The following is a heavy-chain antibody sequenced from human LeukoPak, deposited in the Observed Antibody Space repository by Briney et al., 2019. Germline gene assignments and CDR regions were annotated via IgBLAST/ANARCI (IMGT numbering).Heavy chain of an antibody. CDR1: GGSISSSSYY. CDR2: IYYSGST. Sequence: PSETLSLTCTVSGGSISSSSYYWGWIRQPPGKGLEWIGSIYYSGSTYYNPSLKSRVTISVDTSKNQFSLKLSSVTAADTAVYYCASRCSSTSCYRGYWGQGTLVTVSS. V-gene: IGHV4-39*07. D-gene: IGHD2-2*02. J-gene: IGHJ4*02. CDR3: ASRCSSTSCYRGY.